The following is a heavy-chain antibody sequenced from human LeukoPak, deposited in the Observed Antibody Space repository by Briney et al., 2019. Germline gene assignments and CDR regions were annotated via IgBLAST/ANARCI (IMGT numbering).Heavy chain of an antibody. V-gene: IGHV1-46*01. Sequence: ASVKVSCRASGYTLTSYYLHWVRQAPGQGLEWMAIINPSGGSTSHAQKFQGRVTMTRDTSASTVYMELSGLRSEDTAVYYCASVYKYAMDVWGQGTTVTVSS. CDR1: GYTLTSYY. J-gene: IGHJ6*02. CDR3: ASVYKYAMDV. CDR2: INPSGGST.